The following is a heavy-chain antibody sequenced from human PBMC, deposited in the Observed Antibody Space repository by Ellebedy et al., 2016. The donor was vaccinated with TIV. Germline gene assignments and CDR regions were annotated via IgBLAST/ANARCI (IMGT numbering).Heavy chain of an antibody. V-gene: IGHV3-23*01. Sequence: GESLKISCVASGFTFNTHAMNWVRQAPGKGLEWVSSISSSGNYRYHGDSVKGRFTISRDNSKNTLYLQMNSLRAEDTAVYYCAKASSRGGGWDCWGQGILVTVSS. D-gene: IGHD2-15*01. CDR3: AKASSRGGGWDC. J-gene: IGHJ4*02. CDR2: ISSSGNYR. CDR1: GFTFNTHA.